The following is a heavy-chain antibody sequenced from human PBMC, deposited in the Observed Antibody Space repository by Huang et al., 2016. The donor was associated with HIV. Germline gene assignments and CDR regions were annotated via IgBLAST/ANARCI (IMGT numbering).Heavy chain of an antibody. Sequence: QVQLVQSGVEVKKPGASVKVSCKASGYTFTSYGISWVRQAPGQGLEWMGWSSAYEGVTNYAQNVEGRVTMTTDTSTSKADMELRSLRSDDTAVYYCARDSPLLGVVIVVVPTAPNAFDIWGQGTMVTVSS. CDR3: ARDSPLLGVVIVVVPTAPNAFDI. J-gene: IGHJ3*02. CDR2: SSAYEGVT. D-gene: IGHD2-2*01. CDR1: GYTFTSYG. V-gene: IGHV1-18*01.